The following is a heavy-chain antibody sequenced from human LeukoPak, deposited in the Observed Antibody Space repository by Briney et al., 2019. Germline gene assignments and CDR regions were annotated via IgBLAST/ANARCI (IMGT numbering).Heavy chain of an antibody. Sequence: GGSLRLSCAASGFTFSSYAMSWVRQAPGKGLEWVSAISGSGGSTYYADSVKGRFTISRDNAKNSLYLQMNSLRAEDTAVYYCAKADGGQWPSSYYYYYMDVWGKGTTVTVS. D-gene: IGHD6-19*01. CDR1: GFTFSSYA. V-gene: IGHV3-23*01. CDR2: ISGSGGST. J-gene: IGHJ6*03. CDR3: AKADGGQWPSSYYYYYMDV.